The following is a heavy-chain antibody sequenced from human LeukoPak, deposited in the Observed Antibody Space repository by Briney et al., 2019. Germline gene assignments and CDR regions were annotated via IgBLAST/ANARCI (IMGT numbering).Heavy chain of an antibody. CDR2: IYYSGST. V-gene: IGHV4-39*01. CDR1: GGSISSSRYY. Sequence: SETLSLTCTVSGGSISSSRYYWGWIRQPPGKGLEWIGSIYYSGSTYYNPSLKSRVTISVDTSKNQFSLKLSSVTAADTAVYYCARLGTDGGRYGDRRRYFDYWGQGTLVTVSS. CDR3: ARLGTDGGRYGDRRRYFDY. J-gene: IGHJ4*02. D-gene: IGHD4-17*01.